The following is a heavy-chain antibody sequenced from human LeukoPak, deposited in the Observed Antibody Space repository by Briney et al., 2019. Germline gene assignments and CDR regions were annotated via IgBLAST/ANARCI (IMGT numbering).Heavy chain of an antibody. CDR1: GFTFSAYS. V-gene: IGHV3-48*02. CDR2: IIYSSSTI. J-gene: IGHJ4*02. CDR3: ARDPPSCGLDY. Sequence: PGGSLRLSCAASGFTFSAYSMNWVRQAPGKGLEWVSYIIYSSSTIYYTDSVKGRFTISIDDAKNSLYLQLSTVSDADTAVYYCARDPPSCGLDYWGQGALVTVSS.